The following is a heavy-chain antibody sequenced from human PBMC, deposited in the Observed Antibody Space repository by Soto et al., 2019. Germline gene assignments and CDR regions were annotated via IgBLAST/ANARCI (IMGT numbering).Heavy chain of an antibody. CDR1: GGSISSSSYY. V-gene: IGHV4-39*01. Sequence: SETLSLTCTVSGGSISSSSYYWGWIRQPPGKGLEWIGSIYYSGSTYYNPSLKSRVTISVDTSKNQFSLKLSSVTAADTAVYYCARSYGSGSFWFDPWGQGTLVTVSS. J-gene: IGHJ5*02. D-gene: IGHD3-10*01. CDR3: ARSYGSGSFWFDP. CDR2: IYYSGST.